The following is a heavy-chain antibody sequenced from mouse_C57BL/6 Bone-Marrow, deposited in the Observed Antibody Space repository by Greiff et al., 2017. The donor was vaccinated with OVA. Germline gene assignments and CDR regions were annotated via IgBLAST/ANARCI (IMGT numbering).Heavy chain of an antibody. CDR3: ARSYYGFDY. CDR2: IDPSDSYT. D-gene: IGHD1-1*01. Sequence: QVQLQQPGAELVKPGASVKLSCKASGYTFTSYWMQWVKQRPGQGLEWIGEIDPSDSYTNYNQKFKGKATLTVDTSSSTAYMQLSSLTSEDSAVYYCARSYYGFDYWGQGTTLTVSS. V-gene: IGHV1-50*01. CDR1: GYTFTSYW. J-gene: IGHJ2*01.